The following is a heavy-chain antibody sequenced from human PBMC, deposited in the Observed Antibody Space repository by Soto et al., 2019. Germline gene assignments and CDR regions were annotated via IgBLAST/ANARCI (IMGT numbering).Heavy chain of an antibody. Sequence: GGSLRLSCAASGFTFSSYGMHWVCQAPGKGLEWVAVISYDGSNKYYADSVKGRFTISRDNSKNTLYLQMNSLRAEDTAVYYCAKGWPHFDYWGQGTLVTVSS. V-gene: IGHV3-30*18. CDR1: GFTFSSYG. CDR2: ISYDGSNK. J-gene: IGHJ4*02. CDR3: AKGWPHFDY.